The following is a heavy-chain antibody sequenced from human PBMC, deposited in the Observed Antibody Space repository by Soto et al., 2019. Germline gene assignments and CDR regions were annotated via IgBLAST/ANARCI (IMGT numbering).Heavy chain of an antibody. V-gene: IGHV5-10-1*01. Sequence: GESLKISCKGSGYSFTSYWISWVRQMPGKGLEWMGRIDPSDSYTNYSPSFQGHVTISADKSISTAYLQWSSLKASDTAMYYCARHGSGKTYYYYGMDVWGQGTTVTAP. CDR3: ARHGSGKTYYYYGMDV. J-gene: IGHJ6*02. CDR2: IDPSDSYT. D-gene: IGHD3-10*01. CDR1: GYSFTSYW.